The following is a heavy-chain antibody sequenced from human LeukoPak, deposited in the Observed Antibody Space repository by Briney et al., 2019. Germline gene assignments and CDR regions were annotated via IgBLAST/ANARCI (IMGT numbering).Heavy chain of an antibody. CDR2: IYYSGST. J-gene: IGHJ4*02. V-gene: IGHV4-59*01. CDR3: ARDIVGATDY. D-gene: IGHD1-26*01. CDR1: GGSISSYY. Sequence: SETLSLTCTVSGGSISSYYWSWTRQPPGKGLEWIGYIYYSGSTNYNPSLKSRVTISVDTSKNQFSLKLSSVTAADTAVYYCARDIVGATDYWGQGTLVTVSS.